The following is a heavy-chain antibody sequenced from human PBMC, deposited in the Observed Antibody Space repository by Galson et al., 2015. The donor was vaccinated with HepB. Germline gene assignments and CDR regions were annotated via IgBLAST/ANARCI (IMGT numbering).Heavy chain of an antibody. V-gene: IGHV1-2*06. D-gene: IGHD3-10*01. CDR2: ISPKSGGP. CDR3: ARDRDLAGPNYYHYYYMDV. J-gene: IGHJ6*03. Sequence: SVKVSCRASGYTFTGYYIHWVRQAPGQGLEWMGRISPKSGGPNYAQRFQGRVTMTRDTSISTVYMELSRLRSDDTAVYYCARDRDLAGPNYYHYYYMDVWGKGTTVTVSS. CDR1: GYTFTGYY.